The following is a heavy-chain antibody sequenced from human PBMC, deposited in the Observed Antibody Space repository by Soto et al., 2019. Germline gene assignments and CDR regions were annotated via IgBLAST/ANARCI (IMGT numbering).Heavy chain of an antibody. CDR3: ARDYYGSVSYYPDYYYYGMDV. D-gene: IGHD3-10*01. CDR2: ISSSSSTI. J-gene: IGHJ6*02. CDR1: GFTFSSYS. Sequence: EVQLVESGGGLVQPGGSLRLSCAASGFTFSSYSMNWVRQAPGKGLEWVSYISSSSSTIYYADSVKGRFTISRDNAKNSLYLQMNSLRDEDTAVYYCARDYYGSVSYYPDYYYYGMDVWGQGTTVTVSS. V-gene: IGHV3-48*02.